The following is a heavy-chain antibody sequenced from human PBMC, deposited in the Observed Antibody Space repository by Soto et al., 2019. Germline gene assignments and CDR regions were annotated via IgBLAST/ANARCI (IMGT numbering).Heavy chain of an antibody. V-gene: IGHV3-7*01. CDR1: GVTFSSYW. Sequence: GGSLRLSCAASGVTFSSYWMSWVRQAPGKGLEWVANIKQDGSEKYYVDSVKGRFTISRDNAKDSLYLQMNSLRAEDTAVYYCARDSRTTTVVKDWGQGTPVTVSS. CDR3: ARDSRTTTVVKD. D-gene: IGHD4-17*01. J-gene: IGHJ4*02. CDR2: IKQDGSEK.